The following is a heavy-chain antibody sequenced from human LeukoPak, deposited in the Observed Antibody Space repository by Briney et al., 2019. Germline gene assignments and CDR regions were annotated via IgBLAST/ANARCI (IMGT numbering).Heavy chain of an antibody. V-gene: IGHV3-21*01. CDR3: ARDGYCSGGSCYSIMFDLDY. CDR2: ISSSSSYI. J-gene: IGHJ4*02. CDR1: GFTFSSYS. Sequence: GGSLRLSCAASGFTFSSYSMNWVRQAPGKGLEWVSSISSSSSYIYYADSVKGRFTISRDNAKNSLYLQMNSLRAEDTAVYYCARDGYCSGGSCYSIMFDLDYWGQGTLVTVSS. D-gene: IGHD2-15*01.